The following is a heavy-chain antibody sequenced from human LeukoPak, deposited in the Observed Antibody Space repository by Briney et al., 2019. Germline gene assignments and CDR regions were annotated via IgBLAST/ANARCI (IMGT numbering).Heavy chain of an antibody. CDR3: AREKREWFGELLFFDY. D-gene: IGHD3-10*01. Sequence: GGSLRLSCAASGFTFSSYEMNWVRQAPGKGLEWVSYISSSGRTIYYADSVKGRFTISRDNAKNSLYLQMNSLRAEDTAVYYCAREKREWFGELLFFDYWGQGTLVTVSS. V-gene: IGHV3-48*03. J-gene: IGHJ4*02. CDR2: ISSSGRTI. CDR1: GFTFSSYE.